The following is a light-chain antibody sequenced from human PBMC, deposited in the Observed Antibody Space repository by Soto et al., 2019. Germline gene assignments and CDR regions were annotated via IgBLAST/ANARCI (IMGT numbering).Light chain of an antibody. V-gene: IGKV3-20*01. CDR1: LSVRSSY. J-gene: IGKJ1*01. Sequence: EIVLTQSPGTLSLSPGERATLSCRASLSVRSSYLAWYQQKLGQAPRLLIYGVSNRATGIPDRFSGSGSGTDFTLTISRLESEDFAVYYCQQYGTSPRTFGQGTKVEIK. CDR2: GVS. CDR3: QQYGTSPRT.